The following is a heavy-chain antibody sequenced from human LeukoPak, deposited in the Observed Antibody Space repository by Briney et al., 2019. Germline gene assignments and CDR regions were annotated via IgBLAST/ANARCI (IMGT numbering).Heavy chain of an antibody. D-gene: IGHD1-7*01. V-gene: IGHV3-30*03. CDR3: ARETGNYYFDF. CDR2: ISYDGRGK. Sequence: PGRSLRLSCAASGFTFSSSVMHWVRQAPGKGLEWVAAISYDGRGKYFADSVKGRFTISRDNSKNTLDLQVNGLRAEDTAVYYCARETGNYYFDFWGQGTLVTVSS. J-gene: IGHJ4*02. CDR1: GFTFSSSV.